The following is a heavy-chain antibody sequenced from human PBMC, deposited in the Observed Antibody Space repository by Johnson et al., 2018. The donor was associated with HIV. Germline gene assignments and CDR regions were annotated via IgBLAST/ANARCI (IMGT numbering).Heavy chain of an antibody. CDR3: AKVYCGGDCSFGGAAFNI. J-gene: IGHJ3*02. V-gene: IGHV3-11*04. CDR1: GFPFSDYY. CDR2: ITRSGTSS. Sequence: QVQLVESGGGLVQPGGSLRLSCAASGFPFSDYYMIWIRQAPGKGLEWLSYITRSGTSSYYADSVKGRLTISRDNAKNTLYLQMNSLRAEDTAVYYCAKVYCGGDCSFGGAAFNIWGQGTMVTVSS. D-gene: IGHD2-21*02.